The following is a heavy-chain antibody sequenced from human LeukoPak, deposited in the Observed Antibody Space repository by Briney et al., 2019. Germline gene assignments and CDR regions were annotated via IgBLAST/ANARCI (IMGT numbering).Heavy chain of an antibody. CDR2: ISKSGDST. V-gene: IGHV3-23*01. Sequence: GGSLRLSCAASGFSFSSYAMSWVRQAPGMGLEWVSAISKSGDSTFYADSVKGRFTISRDNSQNTLYVQMNSLRAEDTAVYYCAKDQGYSSAWYSRDGFDMWGQGTMVTVSS. J-gene: IGHJ3*02. CDR3: AKDQGYSSAWYSRDGFDM. D-gene: IGHD6-19*01. CDR1: GFSFSSYA.